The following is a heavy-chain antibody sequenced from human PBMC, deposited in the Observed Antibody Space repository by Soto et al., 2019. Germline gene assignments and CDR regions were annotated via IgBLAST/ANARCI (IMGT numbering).Heavy chain of an antibody. J-gene: IGHJ4*02. CDR2: IYYSGST. CDR1: GGSISSGDYY. CDR3: ARHLRMVYATYYFDP. V-gene: IGHV4-30-4*01. D-gene: IGHD2-8*01. Sequence: SETLSLTCTVSGGSISSGDYYWSWIRQPPGKGLEWIGYIYYSGSTYYNPSLKSRVTISVDTSKNQFSLKLSSVTAADTAVYYCARHLRMVYATYYFDPWGQGTLVTVSS.